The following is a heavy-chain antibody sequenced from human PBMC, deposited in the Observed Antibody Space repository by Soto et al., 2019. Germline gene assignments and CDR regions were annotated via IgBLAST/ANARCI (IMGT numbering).Heavy chain of an antibody. CDR2: ISAYNGNT. D-gene: IGHD3-3*01. J-gene: IGHJ5*02. CDR1: GYTFTSYG. CDR3: AREDITIFGVVMGWFDP. V-gene: IGHV1-18*01. Sequence: GASVKVSCKASGYTFTSYGISWVRQAPGQGLEWMGWISAYNGNTNYAQKLQGRVTMTTDTSTSTAYMELRSLRSDDTAVYYCAREDITIFGVVMGWFDPWGQGTLVTVSS.